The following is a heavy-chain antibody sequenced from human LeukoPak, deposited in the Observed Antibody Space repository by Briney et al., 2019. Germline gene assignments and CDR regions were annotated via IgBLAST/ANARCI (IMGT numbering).Heavy chain of an antibody. D-gene: IGHD6-6*01. Sequence: SVKVSCMACGATFSSYAISLVRQAPGHAREWMEGVIPIFGTANYAQKFQGRVTITADEYTSTAYMELSSLRSEDTAVYYCATVPGQLGDYYYGMDVWGQGTTVTVSS. V-gene: IGHV1-69*13. CDR2: VIPIFGTA. J-gene: IGHJ6*02. CDR1: GATFSSYA. CDR3: ATVPGQLGDYYYGMDV.